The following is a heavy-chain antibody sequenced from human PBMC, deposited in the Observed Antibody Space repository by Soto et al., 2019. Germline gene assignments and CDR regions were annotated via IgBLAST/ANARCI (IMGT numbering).Heavy chain of an antibody. V-gene: IGHV3-74*01. J-gene: IGHJ3*02. CDR1: GFSFSISW. Sequence: EVQLVESGGGLVQPGGSLRLSCAASGFSFSISWMHWVRQVPGKGLEWVSRISGDGSSTRHADSVTGRFTVSRDNARNTLYLQMNSLRVEDTAVYHCARELCSGSVCSRGFDIWGQGTMVTVSS. CDR2: ISGDGSST. D-gene: IGHD2-15*01. CDR3: ARELCSGSVCSRGFDI.